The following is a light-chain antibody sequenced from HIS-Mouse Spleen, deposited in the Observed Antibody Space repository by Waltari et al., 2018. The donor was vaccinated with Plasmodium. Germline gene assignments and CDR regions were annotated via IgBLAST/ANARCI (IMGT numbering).Light chain of an antibody. CDR3: YSTDSSGNHRV. CDR2: EDS. J-gene: IGLJ3*02. Sequence: SYELTQPPSVSVSPGQTARITCSGDALPKKYAYWYPQKSGQAPVLVIDEDSKRPSGIPERFSGSSSGTMATLTSSGAQVEDEADYYCYSTDSSGNHRVFGGGTKLTVL. V-gene: IGLV3-10*01. CDR1: ALPKKY.